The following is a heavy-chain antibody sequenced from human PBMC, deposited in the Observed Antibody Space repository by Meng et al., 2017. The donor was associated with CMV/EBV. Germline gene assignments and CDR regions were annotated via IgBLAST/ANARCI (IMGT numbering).Heavy chain of an antibody. J-gene: IGHJ4*02. CDR3: ARDSRVWGGDFDY. CDR1: GFSFSSYW. V-gene: IGHV3-7*01. CDR2: IKPDGSEK. D-gene: IGHD1-26*01. Sequence: GESLKISCAASGFSFSSYWMSWVRQAPGKGLEWVANIKPDGSEKYSVDSVKGRFTVSRDNAKNSLFLQMNSLRVEDTAVYYCARDSRVWGGDFDYWGQGTLVTVSS.